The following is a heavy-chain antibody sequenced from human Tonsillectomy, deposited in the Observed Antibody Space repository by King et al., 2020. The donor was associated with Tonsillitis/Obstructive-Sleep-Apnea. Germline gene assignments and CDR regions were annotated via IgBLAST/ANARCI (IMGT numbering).Heavy chain of an antibody. CDR3: ARGSCSSTSCYYDY. CDR2: INHSGST. Sequence: VQLQQWGAGLLKPSETLSLTCAVYGGSFSGYYWSWIRQPPGKGLEWIGEINHSGSTHYNPSLKSRVTISVDTSKNQFSLKLSSVAAAETAVYYCARGSCSSTSCYYDYWGQGTLVTVSS. CDR1: GGSFSGYY. D-gene: IGHD2-2*01. J-gene: IGHJ4*02. V-gene: IGHV4-34*01.